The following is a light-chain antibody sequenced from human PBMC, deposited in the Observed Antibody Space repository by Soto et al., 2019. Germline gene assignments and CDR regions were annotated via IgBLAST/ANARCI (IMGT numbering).Light chain of an antibody. CDR3: QQYYSYPLT. J-gene: IGKJ1*01. CDR2: AAS. Sequence: AIRMNQSPSSLSAYIGDRVTITCRASQGISSYLAWYQQKPWKAPKLLIYAASILQSGVPSRFSGSGSGTDFTLTISCLQSEDFATYYCQQYYSYPLTFGQGTKVDI. V-gene: IGKV1-8*01. CDR1: QGISSY.